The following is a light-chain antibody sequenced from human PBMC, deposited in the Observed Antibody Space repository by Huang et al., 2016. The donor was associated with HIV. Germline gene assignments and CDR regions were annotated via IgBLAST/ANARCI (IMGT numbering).Light chain of an antibody. CDR1: QTISSNY. J-gene: IGKJ2*01. CDR3: QQYGNSPPYT. V-gene: IGKV3-20*01. Sequence: EVVLTQSPGTLSLSPGERATLSCRASQTISSNYFAWYQQKPGQAPRLLIYGTSSRATGIPDRLSGSGSGTDCTLTISRLEPEEFAVYYCQQYGNSPPYTFGQGTTLDIK. CDR2: GTS.